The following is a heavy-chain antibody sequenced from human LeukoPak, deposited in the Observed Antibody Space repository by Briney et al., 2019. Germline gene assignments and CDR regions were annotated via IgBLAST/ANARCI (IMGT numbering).Heavy chain of an antibody. V-gene: IGHV4-59*12. CDR1: GGSISSYY. J-gene: IGHJ4*02. D-gene: IGHD4-11*01. Sequence: SETLSLTCTVSGGSISSYYWSWIRQPPGKGLEWIGYIYYSGSTYYNPSLKSRVTISVDTSKNQFSLKLSSVTAADTAVYYCARERTTVTHWGQGTLVTVSS. CDR3: ARERTTVTH. CDR2: IYYSGST.